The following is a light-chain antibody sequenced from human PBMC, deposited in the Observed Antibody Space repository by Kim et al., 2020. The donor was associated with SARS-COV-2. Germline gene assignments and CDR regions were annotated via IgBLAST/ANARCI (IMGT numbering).Light chain of an antibody. CDR2: GAS. J-gene: IGKJ1*01. Sequence: EIVLTQSPGTLSLSPGERATLSCRASQTVNNKFLAWYQQKPGHAPRLLIYGASRRATDIPDRFSGSGSGTEFSLTISRLESEDFAVYYCQQFDTSPWTFGQGTKVDIK. CDR1: QTVNNKF. CDR3: QQFDTSPWT. V-gene: IGKV3-20*01.